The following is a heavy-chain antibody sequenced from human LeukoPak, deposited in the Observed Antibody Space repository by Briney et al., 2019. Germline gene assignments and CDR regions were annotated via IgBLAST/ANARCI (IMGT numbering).Heavy chain of an antibody. J-gene: IGHJ4*02. CDR3: ARRWYSSGWSFDY. CDR1: GGSFSGYY. V-gene: IGHV4-34*01. D-gene: IGHD6-19*01. CDR2: INHSGST. Sequence: SPSETLSLTCAVYGGSFSGYYWSWIRQPPGKGLEWIGEINHSGSTNYNPSLKSRVTISVDTSKNQFSLKLSSVTAADTAVYYCARRWYSSGWSFDYWGQGTLVTVSS.